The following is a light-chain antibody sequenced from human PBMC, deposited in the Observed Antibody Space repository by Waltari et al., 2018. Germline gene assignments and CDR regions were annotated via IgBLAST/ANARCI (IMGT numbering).Light chain of an antibody. J-gene: IGKJ5*01. CDR3: QHYYGTPIA. CDR1: QSISDY. V-gene: IGKV1-39*01. Sequence: DIQLTQSPSSLSASVGDRVTITCRASQSISDYLNWHQQRPGKAPRALIYDASTLQSGVLSRFSGSGSGTDFTLTISSLQPEDFATYYCQHYYGTPIAFGQGTRLQI. CDR2: DAS.